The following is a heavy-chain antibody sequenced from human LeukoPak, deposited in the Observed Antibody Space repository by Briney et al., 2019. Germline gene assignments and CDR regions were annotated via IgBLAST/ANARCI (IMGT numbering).Heavy chain of an antibody. D-gene: IGHD6-19*01. Sequence: SETLSLTCTVSGGSINSYYWSWIRQPPGKGLEWVGYIYYSGSPTYNPSLKSRVAISIHTSKKHFSLTLSSVPAADAAVYYCARSIVVAGFVSDYYYYGMDVWGQGTTATVSS. V-gene: IGHV4-59*08. CDR1: GGSINSYY. CDR3: ARSIVVAGFVSDYYYYGMDV. J-gene: IGHJ6*02. CDR2: IYYSGSP.